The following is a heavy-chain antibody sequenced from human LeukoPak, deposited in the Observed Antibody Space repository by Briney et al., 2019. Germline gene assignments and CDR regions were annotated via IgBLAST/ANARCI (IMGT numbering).Heavy chain of an antibody. V-gene: IGHV3-21*01. D-gene: IGHD3-22*01. CDR2: ISSGSSYI. CDR3: ARGDDSSGFYYKPGMLFDY. J-gene: IGHJ4*02. CDR1: GFTFSTYS. Sequence: GGSLRLSCAASGFTFSTYSMNWVRQAPGKGLEWVSSISSGSSYIYHADSGKGRFTISRDNAKNSMYLQMNSLRAEDTAVYYCARGDDSSGFYYKPGMLFDYWGQGTLVTVSS.